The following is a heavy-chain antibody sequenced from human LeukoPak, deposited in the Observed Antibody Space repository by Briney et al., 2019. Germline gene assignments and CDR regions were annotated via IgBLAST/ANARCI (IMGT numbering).Heavy chain of an antibody. CDR3: ARAPGYRSFLDY. Sequence: GRSLRLSCAASGFIFSAYNMNWVRQAPGKGLEWVSFISSGSSYIYYADSVKGRFTISRDNAKNSLYLQMNSLRAEDMAVYYCARAPGYRSFLDYWGQGTLVTVSS. CDR1: GFIFSAYN. D-gene: IGHD5-12*01. V-gene: IGHV3-21*06. J-gene: IGHJ4*02. CDR2: ISSGSSYI.